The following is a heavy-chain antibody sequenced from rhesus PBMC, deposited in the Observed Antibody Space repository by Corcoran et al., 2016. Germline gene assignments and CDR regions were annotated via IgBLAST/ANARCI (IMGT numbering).Heavy chain of an antibody. CDR3: ARGGYSSGWSSGNSLDV. V-gene: IGHV4-169*01. Sequence: QLQLQESGPGLVKPSETLSVTCAVSGGSNRSSYWSWIRQVPVKGLEWIGYIFGIGRSTNDNPSLKSRVTLSVDTSKNQFSLKLSSVTAADTAVYYCARGGYSSGWSSGNSLDVWGRGVLVTVSS. J-gene: IGHJ5-2*02. CDR1: GGSNRSSY. CDR2: IFGIGRST. D-gene: IGHD6S26*01.